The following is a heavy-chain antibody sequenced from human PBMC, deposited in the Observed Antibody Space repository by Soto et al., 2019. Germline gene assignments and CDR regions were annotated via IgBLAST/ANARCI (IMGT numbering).Heavy chain of an antibody. Sequence: ASVKVSCKASGYTFTGYYMHWVRQAPGQGLEWMGWINPNSGGTNYAQKFQGWVTMTRDTSISTAYMELSRLRSDDTAVYYCARNTGDGYNDAFDIWGQGTMVTVSS. CDR3: ARNTGDGYNDAFDI. V-gene: IGHV1-2*04. CDR2: INPNSGGT. J-gene: IGHJ3*02. D-gene: IGHD5-12*01. CDR1: GYTFTGYY.